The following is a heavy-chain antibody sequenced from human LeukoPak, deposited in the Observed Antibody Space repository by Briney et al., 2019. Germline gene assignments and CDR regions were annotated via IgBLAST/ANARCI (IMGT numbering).Heavy chain of an antibody. CDR3: ARYDEAFNKGLFDF. D-gene: IGHD1-1*01. Sequence: SETLSLTCTVSGGSITSYYWTWIRQPPGKNLEWIGYMSSSGSAYYNPSLKSRVTISVDTSKSHFSLTLSSMTAADTALYYCARYDEAFNKGLFDFWGQGTLVTVSS. V-gene: IGHV4-59*08. CDR2: MSSSGSA. J-gene: IGHJ4*02. CDR1: GGSITSYY.